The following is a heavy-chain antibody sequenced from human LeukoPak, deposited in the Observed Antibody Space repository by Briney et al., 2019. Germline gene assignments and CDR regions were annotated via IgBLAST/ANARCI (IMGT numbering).Heavy chain of an antibody. J-gene: IGHJ4*02. CDR2: ISSSGSTI. V-gene: IGHV3-11*04. CDR3: ARSGGATVTRSSPDY. D-gene: IGHD4-11*01. Sequence: GGSLRLSCAASGFTFSDYYMSWIRQAPGKGLEWVSYISSSGSTIYYADSVKGRFTISGDNAKNSLYLQMNSLRAEDTVVYYCARSGGATVTRSSPDYWGQGTLVTVSS. CDR1: GFTFSDYY.